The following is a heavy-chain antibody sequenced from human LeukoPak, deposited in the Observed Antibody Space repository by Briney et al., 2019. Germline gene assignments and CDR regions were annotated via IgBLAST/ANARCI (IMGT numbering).Heavy chain of an antibody. J-gene: IGHJ4*02. CDR2: FDPEDGET. V-gene: IGHV1-24*01. Sequence: ASVKVSCKVSGYTLTELSMHWVRQAPRKGLEWMGGFDPEDGETIYAQKFQGRVTMTEDTSTDTAYMELSSLRSEDTAVYYCATTGYCSSTSCPDDYWGQGTLVTVSS. D-gene: IGHD2-2*01. CDR3: ATTGYCSSTSCPDDY. CDR1: GYTLTELS.